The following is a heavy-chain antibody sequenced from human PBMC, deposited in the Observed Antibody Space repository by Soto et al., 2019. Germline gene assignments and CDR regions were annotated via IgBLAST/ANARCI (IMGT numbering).Heavy chain of an antibody. Sequence: QVQLVGSGGGVVQPGRSLRLSCAASGFTFSSYGKHWVRQAPGKGLEWVAVISYDGSNKYYADSVKGRFTISRDNSKNTLYLQMNSLRAEDTAVYYCAKDGSTEGKDYWGQGTLVTVSS. CDR1: GFTFSSYG. CDR3: AKDGSTEGKDY. J-gene: IGHJ4*02. D-gene: IGHD3-10*01. CDR2: ISYDGSNK. V-gene: IGHV3-30*18.